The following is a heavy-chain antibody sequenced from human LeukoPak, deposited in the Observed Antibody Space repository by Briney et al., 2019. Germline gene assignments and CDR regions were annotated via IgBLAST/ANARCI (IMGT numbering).Heavy chain of an antibody. Sequence: SETLSLTCTVSGGSISSYYWSWIRQPPGKGLEWIGYIYYSGSTNYNPSLKSRVTISVDTSKNQLSLKLSSVTAADTAVYYCARVPGYGDFVFDYWGQGTLVTVSS. CDR1: GGSISSYY. D-gene: IGHD4-17*01. V-gene: IGHV4-59*01. CDR2: IYYSGST. CDR3: ARVPGYGDFVFDY. J-gene: IGHJ4*02.